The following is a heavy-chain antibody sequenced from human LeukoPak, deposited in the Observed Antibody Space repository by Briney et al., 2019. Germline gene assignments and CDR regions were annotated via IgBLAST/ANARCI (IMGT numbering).Heavy chain of an antibody. CDR2: ISSSGSTT. D-gene: IGHD3-22*01. V-gene: IGHV3-48*04. J-gene: IGHJ4*02. CDR3: VRGDSRDY. CDR1: GFTFSTST. Sequence: GGSLRLSCAASGFTFSTSTMNWVRQAPGKGLEWISSISSSGSTTHYVDSVKGRFTISRDNAKNSLYLQMISLRVEDTAVYYCVRGDSRDYWGQGTLSPSPQ.